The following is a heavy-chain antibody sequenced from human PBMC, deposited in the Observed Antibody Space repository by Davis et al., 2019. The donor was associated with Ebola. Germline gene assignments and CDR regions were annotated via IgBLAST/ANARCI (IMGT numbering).Heavy chain of an antibody. V-gene: IGHV1-3*01. CDR2: INGANGYT. D-gene: IGHD2-2*01. CDR1: GYIFTSYA. J-gene: IGHJ4*02. Sequence: ASVKVSCKASGYIFTSYAVHWVRQAPGQRLEWMGWINGANGYTQYSQKFQGRATITRDTSAYTAYMELSSLRSEDTAVYYCTRVSLYRFSRSSTYFDYWGQGTLVTVSS. CDR3: TRVSLYRFSRSSTYFDY.